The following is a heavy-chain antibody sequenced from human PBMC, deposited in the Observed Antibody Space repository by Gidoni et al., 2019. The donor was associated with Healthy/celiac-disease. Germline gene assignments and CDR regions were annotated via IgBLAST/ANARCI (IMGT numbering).Heavy chain of an antibody. CDR3: AHTGVSTRGVLLWFGGFDI. D-gene: IGHD3-10*01. J-gene: IGHJ3*02. CDR1: GFSLSTSGVG. CDR2: IYWDDDK. V-gene: IGHV2-5*02. Sequence: QITLKESGPTLVKPTQTLTLTCTFSGFSLSTSGVGVGWIRQPPGKALEWLALIYWDDDKRYSPSLKSRLTITKDTSKNQVVLTMTNMDPVDTATYYCAHTGVSTRGVLLWFGGFDIWGQGTMVTVSS.